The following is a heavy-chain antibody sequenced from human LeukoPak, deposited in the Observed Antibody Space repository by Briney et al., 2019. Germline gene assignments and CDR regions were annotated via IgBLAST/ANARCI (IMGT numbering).Heavy chain of an antibody. D-gene: IGHD1-26*01. CDR3: ARDWYSGSYSQRFYNWFDP. Sequence: SETLSLTCAVSGGSISSGGYYWSWIRQPAGKGLEWIGRIYTSGSTNYNPSLKSRVTMSVDTSKNQFSLKLSSVTAADTAVYYCARDWYSGSYSQRFYNWFDPWGQGTLVTVSS. V-gene: IGHV4-61*02. CDR1: GGSISSGGYY. CDR2: IYTSGST. J-gene: IGHJ5*02.